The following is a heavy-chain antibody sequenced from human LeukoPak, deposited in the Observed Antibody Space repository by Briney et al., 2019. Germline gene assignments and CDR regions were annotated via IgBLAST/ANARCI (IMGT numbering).Heavy chain of an antibody. D-gene: IGHD3-10*01. Sequence: ASVKVSCKASGYTFTGYYMHWVRQAPGQGLEWMGWINPDSGGTNYAQKFQGWVTMTRDTSISTAYMELSRLRSDDTAVYYCARGYGSGSYYTVPDYWGQGTLVTVSS. CDR1: GYTFTGYY. V-gene: IGHV1-2*04. J-gene: IGHJ4*02. CDR2: INPDSGGT. CDR3: ARGYGSGSYYTVPDY.